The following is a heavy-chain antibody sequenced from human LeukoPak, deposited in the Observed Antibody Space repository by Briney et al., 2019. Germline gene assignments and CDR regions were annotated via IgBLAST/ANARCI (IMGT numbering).Heavy chain of an antibody. Sequence: SETLSLTCTVSGGSISSSSYYGGWIRQPPGKGLEWIGSIYYSGSTYYNPSLKSRVTISVDTSKNQFSLKLSSVTAAGTAVYYCARGHRGFDYWGQGTLVTVSS. CDR3: ARGHRGFDY. CDR2: IYYSGST. J-gene: IGHJ4*02. CDR1: GGSISSSSYY. V-gene: IGHV4-39*01. D-gene: IGHD1-26*01.